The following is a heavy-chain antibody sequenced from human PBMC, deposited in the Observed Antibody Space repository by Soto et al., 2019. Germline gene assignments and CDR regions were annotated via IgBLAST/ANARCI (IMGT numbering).Heavy chain of an antibody. CDR3: AKDRHPDGIWTFDY. V-gene: IGHV3-23*01. CDR2: INGGGGTT. D-gene: IGHD3-9*01. CDR1: GFSFSGYT. J-gene: IGHJ4*02. Sequence: EVQLLESGGHLIQPGESLRLSCAASGFSFSGYTMNWVRQAQGKGLEWISGINGGGGTTYYADSVKGRFTISRDDSKNILYLKMNSPSAEDTAIYYCAKDRHPDGIWTFDYWGRGTLVTVSS.